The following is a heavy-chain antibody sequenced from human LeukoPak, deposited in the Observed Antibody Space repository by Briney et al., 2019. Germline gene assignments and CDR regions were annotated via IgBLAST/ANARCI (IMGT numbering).Heavy chain of an antibody. J-gene: IGHJ4*02. CDR2: IHHSGST. CDR3: ARSYYDSNSFDY. CDR1: GGSISSGSYY. V-gene: IGHV4-39*07. D-gene: IGHD3-22*01. Sequence: SETLSLTCTVSGGSISSGSYYWSWIRQPAGKGLEWIGNIHHSGSTYYNPSLKSRVTISVDTSKNQFSLKLSSVTAADTAVYYCARSYYDSNSFDYWGQGTLVTVSS.